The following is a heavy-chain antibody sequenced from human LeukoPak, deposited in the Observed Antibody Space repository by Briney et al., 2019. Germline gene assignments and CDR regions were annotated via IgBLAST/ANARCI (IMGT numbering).Heavy chain of an antibody. D-gene: IGHD6-13*01. CDR2: INPNSGGT. CDR1: GYTFTGYY. J-gene: IGHJ6*03. Sequence: ASVKVSCKASGYTFTGYYMHWVRQAPGQGLEWMGWINPNSGGTNYAQKFQGRVTMTRDTSISTAYMELSRLRSDDTAVYYCAGSSSWMDYYYMDVWGKGTTVTVSS. CDR3: AGSSSWMDYYYMDV. V-gene: IGHV1-2*02.